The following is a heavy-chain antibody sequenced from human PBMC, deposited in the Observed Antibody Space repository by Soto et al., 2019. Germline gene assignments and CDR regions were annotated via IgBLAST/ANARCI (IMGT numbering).Heavy chain of an antibody. J-gene: IGHJ6*03. CDR1: GGSISSYY. Sequence: SETLSLTCTVSGGSISSYYWSWIRQPPGKGLEWIGYIYYSGSTNYNPSLKSRVTISVDTSKNQFSLKLSSVTAADTAVYYCARVPREDCSSTSCYAPYYYYYYTDVWGKGTTVTVSS. CDR2: IYYSGST. CDR3: ARVPREDCSSTSCYAPYYYYYYTDV. D-gene: IGHD2-2*01. V-gene: IGHV4-59*01.